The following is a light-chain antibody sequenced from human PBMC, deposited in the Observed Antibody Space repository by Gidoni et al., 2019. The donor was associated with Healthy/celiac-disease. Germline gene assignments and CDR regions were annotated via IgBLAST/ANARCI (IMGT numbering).Light chain of an antibody. CDR1: QSVSSY. Sequence: EIALTQSPATLSLSPGERATLSCRASQSVSSYLAWYQQKPGQAPRLLIYVASNRATGIPARFSGSGSGTDFTLTISILGPEDFAVYYCQQRSNWPKLTFGGGTKVEIK. CDR2: VAS. CDR3: QQRSNWPKLT. V-gene: IGKV3-11*01. J-gene: IGKJ4*01.